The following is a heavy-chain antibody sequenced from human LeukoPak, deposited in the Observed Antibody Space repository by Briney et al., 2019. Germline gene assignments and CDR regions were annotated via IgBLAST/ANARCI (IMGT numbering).Heavy chain of an antibody. CDR3: AKEVHYYDSSDYFPLGY. CDR1: GGTYSSYA. CDR2: IIPIFGTA. Sequence: ASVKVSCKASGGTYSSYAISWVRQAPGQGLEWMGGIIPIFGTANYAQKFQGRVTITADESTSTAYMELRSLRSDDTAVYYCAKEVHYYDSSDYFPLGYWGQGTLITVSS. D-gene: IGHD3-22*01. V-gene: IGHV1-69*13. J-gene: IGHJ4*02.